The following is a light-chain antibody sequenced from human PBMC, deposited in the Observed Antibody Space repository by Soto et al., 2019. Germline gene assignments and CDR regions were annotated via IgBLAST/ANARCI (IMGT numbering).Light chain of an antibody. CDR3: QQAYSFPFT. J-gene: IGKJ3*01. Sequence: DIPMTQFPSSVSASVGDSVAITCRASQIISNWVAWYQQKPGTAPRLLIYAATTLNSGVPSRFSGRRSGTVFTLTITDLQPEDFAIYYCQQAYSFPFTFGPGTKVDLK. CDR2: AAT. CDR1: QIISNW. V-gene: IGKV1-12*01.